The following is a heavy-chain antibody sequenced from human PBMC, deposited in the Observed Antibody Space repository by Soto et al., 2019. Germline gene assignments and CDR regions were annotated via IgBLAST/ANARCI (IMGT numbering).Heavy chain of an antibody. J-gene: IGHJ3*02. D-gene: IGHD2-2*01. Sequence: SETLSLTCSFSGDSVTSHYLTWIRQSPGKGLEWIGYIHYTGFSHYNPSLKSRVPISVDRLKNQFSRNLISVTSAESAVYYCARLLDCSSTSCYGENAFDSWGPGTMGTVSS. CDR3: ARLLDCSSTSCYGENAFDS. V-gene: IGHV4-59*08. CDR1: GDSVTSHY. CDR2: IHYTGFS.